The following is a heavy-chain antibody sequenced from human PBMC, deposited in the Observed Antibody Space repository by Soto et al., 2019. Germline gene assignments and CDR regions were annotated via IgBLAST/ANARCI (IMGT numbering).Heavy chain of an antibody. CDR1: GFTFGDYA. V-gene: IGHV3-49*05. CDR2: IRSKAYGGTT. Sequence: KAGGSLRLSCTASGFTFGDYAMSWFRQAPGKGLEWVGFIRSKAYGGTTDYAASVKGRFTVSRDDSKSIAYLQMSSLKTEDTAVYYCTRESLEWLLGPDYWGQGTLVTVSS. D-gene: IGHD3-3*01. CDR3: TRESLEWLLGPDY. J-gene: IGHJ4*02.